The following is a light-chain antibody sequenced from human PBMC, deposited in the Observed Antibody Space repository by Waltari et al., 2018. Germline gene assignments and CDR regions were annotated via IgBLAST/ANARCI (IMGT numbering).Light chain of an antibody. CDR2: DAS. CDR1: QSVSSY. Sequence: EIVLTQSPATLSLSPGERATLSCRASQSVSSYLAWYQQKPVQAPRPLIYDASNRATGIPARFSGSGSGTDFTLTISSLEPEDFAVYYCQQRSNWPPTFGGGTKVEIK. V-gene: IGKV3-11*01. J-gene: IGKJ4*01. CDR3: QQRSNWPPT.